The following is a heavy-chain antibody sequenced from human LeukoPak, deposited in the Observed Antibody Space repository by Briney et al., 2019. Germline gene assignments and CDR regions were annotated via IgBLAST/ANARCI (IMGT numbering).Heavy chain of an antibody. CDR3: ARAGGNTYVPYFHF. CDR2: INAGNGNT. D-gene: IGHD5-18*01. V-gene: IGHV1-3*01. CDR1: GYTFTSYA. J-gene: IGHJ4*02. Sequence: ASVKVSCKASGYTFTSYAMHWVRQAPGQRLEWMGWINAGNGNTKYSQKFQGRVTMTRDTSISTAYMELSSLRSEDTAVYYCARAGGNTYVPYFHFWGQGTLVTVSS.